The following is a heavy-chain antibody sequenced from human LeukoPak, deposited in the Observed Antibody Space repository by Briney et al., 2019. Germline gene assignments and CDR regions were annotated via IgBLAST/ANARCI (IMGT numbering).Heavy chain of an antibody. Sequence: PGGSLRLSCVGSGFTSIAYALTWARQAPGKGLEWVSGISGGGVTTYYAESVKGRFTISRDNSKNTLYLQMNGLRADDTAIYYCARNQQLGGHSYYYYGMDVWGQGTTVTVSS. CDR3: ARNQQLGGHSYYYYGMDV. V-gene: IGHV3-23*01. J-gene: IGHJ6*02. CDR2: ISGGGVTT. D-gene: IGHD3-16*01. CDR1: GFTSIAYA.